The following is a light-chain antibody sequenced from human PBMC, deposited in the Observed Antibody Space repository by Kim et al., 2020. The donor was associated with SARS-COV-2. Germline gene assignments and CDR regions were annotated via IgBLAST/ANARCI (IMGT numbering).Light chain of an antibody. CDR2: QDS. CDR3: QAWDRGVV. V-gene: IGLV3-1*01. J-gene: IGLJ2*01. CDR1: KLGDKY. Sequence: SYELTQPPSVSVSPGQTASITCSGDKLGDKYACWYQQKPGQSPVLVIYQDSKRPSGIPERFSGSNSGNTATLTISGTQAMDEADYYCQAWDRGVVFGGGT.